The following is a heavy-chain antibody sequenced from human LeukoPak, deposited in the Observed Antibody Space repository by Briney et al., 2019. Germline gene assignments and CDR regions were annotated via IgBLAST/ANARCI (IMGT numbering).Heavy chain of an antibody. CDR2: ISSSSSYI. V-gene: IGHV3-21*01. CDR1: GFTFSSYS. CDR3: ARIVADTYYYYYYMDV. D-gene: IGHD2-15*01. J-gene: IGHJ6*03. Sequence: GGSLRLSCAASGFTFSSYSMNWVRRAPGKGLEWVSSISSSSSYIYYADSVKGRFTISRDNAKNSLYLQMNSLRAEDTAVYYCARIVADTYYYYYYMDVWGKGTTVTVSS.